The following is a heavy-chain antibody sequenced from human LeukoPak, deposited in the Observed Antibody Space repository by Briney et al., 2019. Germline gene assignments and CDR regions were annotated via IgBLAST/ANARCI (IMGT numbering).Heavy chain of an antibody. D-gene: IGHD6-13*01. CDR2: IYHSGST. J-gene: IGHJ4*02. Sequence: SETLSLTCTVSGYSISSGYYWGWIRQPPGKGLEWIGSIYHSGSTYYNPSLKSRVTISVDTSKNQLSLKLSSVTAADTAVYYCARALIAAAGYHFDYWGQGTLVTVSS. CDR3: ARALIAAAGYHFDY. CDR1: GYSISSGYY. V-gene: IGHV4-38-2*02.